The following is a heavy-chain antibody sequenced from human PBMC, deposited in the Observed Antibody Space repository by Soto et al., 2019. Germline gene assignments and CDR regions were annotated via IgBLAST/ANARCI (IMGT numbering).Heavy chain of an antibody. J-gene: IGHJ5*02. CDR1: GGSISSYY. CDR3: ARTAYYGSGRCFDP. V-gene: IGHV4-59*08. Sequence: QVQLQESGPGLVKPSETLSLTCTVSGGSISSYYWSWIRQPPGKGLEWIGYIYYSGSTNYNPSLKSRITISVDTSKNPFSLKLSSVTAADTAVYYWARTAYYGSGRCFDPWGQGTLVTVSS. D-gene: IGHD3-10*01. CDR2: IYYSGST.